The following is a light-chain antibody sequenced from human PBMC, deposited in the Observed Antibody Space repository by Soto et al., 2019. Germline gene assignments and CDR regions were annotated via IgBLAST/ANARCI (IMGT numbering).Light chain of an antibody. J-gene: IGKJ4*01. CDR1: QSISDT. Sequence: ETLMTQSPATLSVSPGGRATLSCRASQSISDTLAWYQQKPGQAHRLLIHGAYTRATGFPARFSGSGSVTDFTLTIESLQAEDVATYYCKQYYSVPFTFGGGTKVDIK. CDR3: KQYYSVPFT. CDR2: GAY. V-gene: IGKV3-15*01.